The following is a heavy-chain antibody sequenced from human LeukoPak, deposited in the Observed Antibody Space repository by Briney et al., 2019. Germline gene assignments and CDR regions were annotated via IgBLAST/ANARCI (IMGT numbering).Heavy chain of an antibody. CDR1: GGSISSSNFY. J-gene: IGHJ6*03. Sequence: SETLSLTCTVSGGSISSSNFYWGWIRQPPGKGLEWIGEINHSGSTNYNPSLKSRVTISVDTSKNQFSLKLSSVTAADTAVYYCARKTRRITIFGGGYYMDVWGKGTTVTISS. CDR2: INHSGST. V-gene: IGHV4-39*07. D-gene: IGHD3-9*01. CDR3: ARKTRRITIFGGGYYMDV.